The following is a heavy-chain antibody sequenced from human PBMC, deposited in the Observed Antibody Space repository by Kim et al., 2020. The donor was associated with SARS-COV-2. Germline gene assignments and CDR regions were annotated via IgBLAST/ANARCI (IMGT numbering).Heavy chain of an antibody. CDR2: K. CDR3: AHRPLTTPFDY. V-gene: IGHV2-5*01. D-gene: IGHD4-17*01. Sequence: KRYSPSLKSRLTITKDTSKNQVVLTMTNMDPVDTATYYCAHRPLTTPFDYWGQGTLVTVSS. J-gene: IGHJ4*02.